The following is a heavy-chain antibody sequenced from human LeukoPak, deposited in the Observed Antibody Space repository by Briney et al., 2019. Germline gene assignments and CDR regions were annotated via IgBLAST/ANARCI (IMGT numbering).Heavy chain of an antibody. CDR1: GGSISSGGYY. Sequence: PSETLSLTCTVSGGSISSGGYYWRWIRQHPGKGLEWIGYIYYSGSTYYNPSLKSRVTISVDTSKNQFSLKLSSVTAADTAVYYCARLFSGSYNWFDPWGQGTLVTVSS. D-gene: IGHD1-26*01. CDR3: ARLFSGSYNWFDP. J-gene: IGHJ5*02. V-gene: IGHV4-31*03. CDR2: IYYSGST.